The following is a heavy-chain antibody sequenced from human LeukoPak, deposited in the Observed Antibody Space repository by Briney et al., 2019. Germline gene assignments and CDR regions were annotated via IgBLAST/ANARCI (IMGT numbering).Heavy chain of an antibody. CDR1: EFTFDDYV. CDR2: MSWNSGSI. Sequence: GRSLRLSCGVSEFTFDDYVIHWVRQGPGKGLEWVAAMSWNSGSIAYADSVKGRFNIFRDNAQSSLYLQMNSLRAEDTAFYYCARSSGSYDGYYGVEVWGQGTTVIVSS. V-gene: IGHV3-9*01. CDR3: ARSSGSYDGYYGVEV. D-gene: IGHD6-19*01. J-gene: IGHJ6*01.